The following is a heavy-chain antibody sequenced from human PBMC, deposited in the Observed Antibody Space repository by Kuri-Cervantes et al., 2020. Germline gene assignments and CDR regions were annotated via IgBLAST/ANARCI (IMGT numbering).Heavy chain of an antibody. D-gene: IGHD2-2*01. CDR1: GFTFSNAW. Sequence: GESLKISCAASGFTFSNAWMSWVRQAPGKGLEWVGRIKSKTDGGTTDYAAPVKGRFTISRDDSKNTLYLQMNSLKTEDTAVYYCARDPIVVVPAASGGGVYYYGMDVWGQGTTVTVSS. V-gene: IGHV3-15*01. CDR2: IKSKTDGGTT. J-gene: IGHJ6*02. CDR3: ARDPIVVVPAASGGGVYYYGMDV.